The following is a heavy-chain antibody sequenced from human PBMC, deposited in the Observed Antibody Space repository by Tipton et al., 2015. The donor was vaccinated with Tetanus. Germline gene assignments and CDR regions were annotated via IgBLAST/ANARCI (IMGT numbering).Heavy chain of an antibody. Sequence: TLSLTCAVSGYSISNINWWGWIRQPPGKGLEWIGQIYYTGGPRYNPSLKSRASIFVDTSKGQFSLKLASLTTADTAVYYCARGPSTVIGFFAPWGQGALVSVSS. D-gene: IGHD4-17*01. CDR2: IYYTGGP. V-gene: IGHV4-28*01. CDR3: ARGPSTVIGFFAP. J-gene: IGHJ5*02. CDR1: GYSISNINW.